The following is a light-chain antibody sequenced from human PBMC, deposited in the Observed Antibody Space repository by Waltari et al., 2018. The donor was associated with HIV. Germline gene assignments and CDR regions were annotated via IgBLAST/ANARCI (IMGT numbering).Light chain of an antibody. V-gene: IGLV2-14*01. CDR3: SSYRSTVGVV. CDR2: EVR. J-gene: IGLJ3*02. Sequence: QSALTQPASVSGSPGQSITISCTGTSSDIGAYNYFSCYQQHPGRVPKSIISEVRNRPSGVSNRFSGSKSGNTASLTISGLQAEDEADYYCSSYRSTVGVVFGGGTKVTVL. CDR1: SSDIGAYNY.